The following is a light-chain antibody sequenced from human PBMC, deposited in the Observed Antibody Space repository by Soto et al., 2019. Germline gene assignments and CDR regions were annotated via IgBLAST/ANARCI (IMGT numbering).Light chain of an antibody. V-gene: IGKV3-20*01. CDR1: QSVGSIY. Sequence: EIVLTQSPGTLSLSPGERATLSCRASQSVGSIYLAWYQQKPGQAPRLLIYGASNRATGIPDRFSGSGSGTDFTLTISRLEPEDFAVYYCQQYGSSPWTFGQGTKVEIK. CDR3: QQYGSSPWT. J-gene: IGKJ1*01. CDR2: GAS.